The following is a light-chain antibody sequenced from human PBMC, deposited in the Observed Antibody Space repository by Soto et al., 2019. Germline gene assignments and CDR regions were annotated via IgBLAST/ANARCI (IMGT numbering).Light chain of an antibody. V-gene: IGLV1-44*01. CDR2: SND. CDR1: TSNIGSNT. Sequence: QSVLTQPPSASGTPGQTVTISCSGSTSNIGSNTVNRYQQLPGTAPKFLIYSNDQRPSGVPDRFSGSKSVTSASLAISWPQPEDEADYYCSAWDDSLSGYVFGSGPKVTVL. J-gene: IGLJ1*01. CDR3: SAWDDSLSGYV.